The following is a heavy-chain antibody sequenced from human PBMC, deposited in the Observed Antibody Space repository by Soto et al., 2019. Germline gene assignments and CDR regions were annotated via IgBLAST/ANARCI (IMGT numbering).Heavy chain of an antibody. CDR2: ISSSSSYI. D-gene: IGHD6-19*01. CDR3: ARDAPRYSSGWYVPPGSNAFDI. CDR1: GFTFSSYS. J-gene: IGHJ3*02. Sequence: NPGGSLRLSCAASGFTFSSYSMNWVRQAPGKGLEWVSSISSSSSYIYYADSVKGRFTISRDNAKNSLYLQMNSLRAEDTAVYYCARDAPRYSSGWYVPPGSNAFDIWGQGTMVTVSS. V-gene: IGHV3-21*01.